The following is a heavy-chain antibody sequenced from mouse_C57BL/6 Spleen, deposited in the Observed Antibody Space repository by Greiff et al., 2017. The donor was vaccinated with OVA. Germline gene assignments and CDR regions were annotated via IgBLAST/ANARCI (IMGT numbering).Heavy chain of an antibody. J-gene: IGHJ3*01. CDR2: INPNNGGT. Sequence: EVQLQQSGPELVKPGASVKISCKASGYTFTDYYMNWVKQSHGKSLEWIGDINPNNGGTSYNQKFKGKATLTVDKSSSTAYMELRSLTSEDSAVYYCARHLNWAWFAYWGQGTLVTVSA. D-gene: IGHD4-1*01. CDR1: GYTFTDYY. V-gene: IGHV1-26*01. CDR3: ARHLNWAWFAY.